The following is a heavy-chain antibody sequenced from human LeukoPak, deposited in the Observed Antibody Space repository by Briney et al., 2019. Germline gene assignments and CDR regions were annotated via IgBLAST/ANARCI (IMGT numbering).Heavy chain of an antibody. Sequence: XETLSLTCAVYGGSFSGYYWSWIRQPPGKGLEWIGEINHSGSTNYNPSLKSRVTISVDTSKDQFSLKLSSVTAADTAVYYCARGPSFYGYYYYGMDVWGQGTTVTVSS. CDR1: GGSFSGYY. V-gene: IGHV4-34*01. D-gene: IGHD3-10*01. J-gene: IGHJ6*02. CDR2: INHSGST. CDR3: ARGPSFYGYYYYGMDV.